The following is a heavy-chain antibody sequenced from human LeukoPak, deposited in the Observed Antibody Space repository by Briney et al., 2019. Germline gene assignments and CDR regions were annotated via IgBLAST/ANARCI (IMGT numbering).Heavy chain of an antibody. V-gene: IGHV1-8*01. CDR2: MKSNNGHT. Sequence: ASVKVSCKASGYTFTSYDINWVRQATGQGLEWMGWMKSNNGHTGYAQRFQGRVTMTRDTSISTAYMELSSLTFEDTAVYYCARGPPNWGMVGYWGQGTLVTVSS. CDR3: ARGPPNWGMVGY. D-gene: IGHD7-27*01. CDR1: GYTFTSYD. J-gene: IGHJ4*02.